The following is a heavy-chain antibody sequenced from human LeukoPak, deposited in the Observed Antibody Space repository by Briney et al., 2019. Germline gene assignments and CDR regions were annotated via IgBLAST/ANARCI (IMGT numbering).Heavy chain of an antibody. J-gene: IGHJ4*02. CDR1: GGSVSSGSYY. CDR2: IYYSGST. D-gene: IGHD6-13*01. CDR3: ARGRGSSSWYYFDY. Sequence: SETLSLTCTVSGGSVSSGSYYWSWIRQPPGKGLEWIGYIYYSGSTNYNPSLKSRVTISVDPSKNQFSLKLSSVTAADTAVYYWARGRGSSSWYYFDYWGQGTLVTVSS. V-gene: IGHV4-61*01.